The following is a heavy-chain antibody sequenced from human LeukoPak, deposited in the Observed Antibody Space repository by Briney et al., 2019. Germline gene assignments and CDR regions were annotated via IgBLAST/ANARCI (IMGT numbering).Heavy chain of an antibody. V-gene: IGHV1-24*01. CDR3: ATKPTYGSGSYYGYFDY. J-gene: IGHJ4*02. D-gene: IGHD3-10*01. CDR2: FDPEDGET. Sequence: ASEKVSCKVSGYTLTELSMHWVRQAPGKGLEWMGGFDPEDGETIYAQKFQGRVTMTEDTSTDTAYMELSSLRSEDTAVYYCATKPTYGSGSYYGYFDYWGQGTLVTVSS. CDR1: GYTLTELS.